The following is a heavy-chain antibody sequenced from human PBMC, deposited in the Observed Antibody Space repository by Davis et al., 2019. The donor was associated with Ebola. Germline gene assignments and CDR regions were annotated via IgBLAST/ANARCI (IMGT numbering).Heavy chain of an antibody. Sequence: MPGGSLRLSCAVYGGSFSGYYWSWIRQPPGKGLEWIGEINHSGSTNYNPSLKSRVTISVDTSKNQLSLKLSSVTAADTAVYYCARGMGSGWLHYFDYWGQGTLVTVSS. J-gene: IGHJ4*02. CDR2: INHSGST. V-gene: IGHV4-34*01. CDR3: ARGMGSGWLHYFDY. CDR1: GGSFSGYY. D-gene: IGHD6-19*01.